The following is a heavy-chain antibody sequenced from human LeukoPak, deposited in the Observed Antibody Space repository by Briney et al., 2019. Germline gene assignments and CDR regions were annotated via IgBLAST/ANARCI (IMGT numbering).Heavy chain of an antibody. CDR3: AAEAAYYYDSRDAFDV. J-gene: IGHJ3*01. CDR2: IVVGSGNT. V-gene: IGHV1-58*01. CDR1: GFTFTSSA. Sequence: SVKVFCKASGFTFTSSAVQWVRQARGQRLEWIGWIVVGSGNTNYAQKFQERVTITRDMSTSLVYMELSSLRSEDTAVYYCAAEAAYYYDSRDAFDVWGQGTMVTVSS. D-gene: IGHD3-22*01.